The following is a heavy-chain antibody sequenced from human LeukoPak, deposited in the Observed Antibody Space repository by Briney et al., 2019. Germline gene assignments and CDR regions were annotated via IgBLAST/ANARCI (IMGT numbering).Heavy chain of an antibody. Sequence: GGSLRLSCAASGFTFSSYGMHWVRQAPGKGLEWVAVISYDGSNKYYADSVKGRFTISRDNSKNTLYLQMNSLRAEDTAVYYCAKDEETVVTPSRNYFDYWGQGTLVTVSS. J-gene: IGHJ4*02. D-gene: IGHD4-23*01. CDR1: GFTFSSYG. CDR3: AKDEETVVTPSRNYFDY. V-gene: IGHV3-30*18. CDR2: ISYDGSNK.